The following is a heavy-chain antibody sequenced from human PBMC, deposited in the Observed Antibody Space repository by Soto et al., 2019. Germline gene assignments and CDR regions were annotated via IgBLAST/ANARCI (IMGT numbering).Heavy chain of an antibody. J-gene: IGHJ4*02. CDR3: ARRRSSWFSSGFDY. CDR2: MNPNSGNT. CDR1: GYTFTSYD. V-gene: IGHV1-8*01. D-gene: IGHD6-13*01. Sequence: QVQLVQSGAEVKKPGASVKVSCKASGYTFTSYDINWVRQATGQGLEWMGWMNPNSGNTGYAQKFQGRVTMTRNTSISTAYMELRSLRSEDTAVYYCARRRSSWFSSGFDYWGQGTLVTVSS.